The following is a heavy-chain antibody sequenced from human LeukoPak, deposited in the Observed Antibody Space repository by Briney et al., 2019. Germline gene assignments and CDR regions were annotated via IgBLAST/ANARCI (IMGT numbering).Heavy chain of an antibody. Sequence: PSETLSLTCTVSGYSISSGYYWGWIRQPPGKGLEWIGSIYHSGSTYYNPSLKSRVTISVDTSKNQFSLKLSSVTAADTAVYYCAREIGPNYYFDYWGQGTLVTVSS. D-gene: IGHD2-8*01. CDR3: AREIGPNYYFDY. V-gene: IGHV4-38-2*02. J-gene: IGHJ4*02. CDR1: GYSISSGYY. CDR2: IYHSGST.